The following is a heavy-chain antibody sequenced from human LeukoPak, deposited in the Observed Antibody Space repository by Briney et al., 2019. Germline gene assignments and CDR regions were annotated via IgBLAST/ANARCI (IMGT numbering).Heavy chain of an antibody. Sequence: GASVKVSCKASGGTFSSYAISWVRQAPGQGLEWMGRIIPILGIANYAQKFQGRVTITADKSTSTAYMELSSLRSEDTAVYYCARGEDIVVVVADYGTDVWGQGTTVTVSS. V-gene: IGHV1-69*04. J-gene: IGHJ6*02. D-gene: IGHD2-15*01. CDR1: GGTFSSYA. CDR3: ARGEDIVVVVADYGTDV. CDR2: IIPILGIA.